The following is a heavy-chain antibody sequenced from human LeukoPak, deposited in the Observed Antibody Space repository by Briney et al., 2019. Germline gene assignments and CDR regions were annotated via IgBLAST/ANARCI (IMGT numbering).Heavy chain of an antibody. CDR3: ARGAWTAYYFDY. D-gene: IGHD3/OR15-3a*01. CDR1: GFTFSSYW. V-gene: IGHV3-74*01. CDR2: IKSDGSN. Sequence: GGSLRLSCEASGFTFSSYWMHWVRQAPGKGLVWVSRIKSDGSNYYADSVKGRFTISRDNARSTLYLQMNSLRAEDTAVYYCARGAWTAYYFDYWGQGTLVTVSS. J-gene: IGHJ4*02.